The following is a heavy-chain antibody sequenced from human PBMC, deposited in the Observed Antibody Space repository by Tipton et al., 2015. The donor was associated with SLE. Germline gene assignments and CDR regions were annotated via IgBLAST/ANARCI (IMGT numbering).Heavy chain of an antibody. CDR3: ARDWGYCSGGSCYSTPYYFDY. CDR1: GFTFDDYA. Sequence: SLRLSCAASGFTFDDYAMHWVRQAPGKGLEWVSGISWNSGSIGYADSVKGRFTISRDNSKNSLYLQMNSLRAEDTAVYYCARDWGYCSGGSCYSTPYYFDYWGQGTLVTVSS. CDR2: ISWNSGSI. J-gene: IGHJ4*02. V-gene: IGHV3-9*01. D-gene: IGHD2-15*01.